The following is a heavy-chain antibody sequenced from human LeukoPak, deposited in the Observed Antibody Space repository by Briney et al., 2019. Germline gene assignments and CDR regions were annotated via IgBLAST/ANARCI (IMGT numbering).Heavy chain of an antibody. CDR3: ARDRRGSYSGWFDP. J-gene: IGHJ5*02. V-gene: IGHV1-18*01. Sequence: ASVKVSCKASGYTFTSCGISWVRQAPGQGLEWMGWISAYNGNTNYAQKLQGRVTMTTDTSTSTAYMELRSLRSDDTAVYYCARDRRGSYSGWFDPWGQGTLVTVSS. D-gene: IGHD1-26*01. CDR2: ISAYNGNT. CDR1: GYTFTSCG.